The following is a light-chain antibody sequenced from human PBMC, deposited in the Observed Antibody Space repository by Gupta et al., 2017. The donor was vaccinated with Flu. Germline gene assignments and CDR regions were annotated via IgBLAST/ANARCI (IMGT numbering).Light chain of an antibody. CDR2: LSS. V-gene: IGKV2-28*01. CDR1: QNLLYENGYDY. J-gene: IGKJ2*01. Sequence: DIVMTQSPLSLSVTPGEPASISCRSSQNLLYENGYDYVDWYLQKPGQSPQLLIYLSSIRASGGPVTFNGRGPIMDFTLKISRVVAEDVGVYYCGQTLYTASAFGQGTKMEIK. CDR3: GQTLYTASA.